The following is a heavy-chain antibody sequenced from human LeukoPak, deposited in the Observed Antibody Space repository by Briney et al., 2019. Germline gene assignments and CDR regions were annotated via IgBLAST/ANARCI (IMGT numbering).Heavy chain of an antibody. CDR1: GGSFSDYY. D-gene: IGHD5-12*01. CDR3: ARRVKGGYEGWFDP. J-gene: IGHJ5*02. V-gene: IGHV4-34*01. Sequence: TSETLSLTCAVYGGSFSDYYWSWIRQPPGKGLEWIGSIYHSGSTYYNPSLKSRVTISVDTSKNQFSLKLSSVTAADTAVYYCARRVKGGYEGWFDPWGQGTLVTVSS. CDR2: IYHSGST.